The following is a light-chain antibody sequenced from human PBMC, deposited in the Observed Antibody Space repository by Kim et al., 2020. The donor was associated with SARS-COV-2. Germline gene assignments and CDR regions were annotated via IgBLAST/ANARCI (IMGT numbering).Light chain of an antibody. J-gene: IGKJ3*01. V-gene: IGKV1-39*01. CDR3: QRTVSIPRT. CDR1: RSLVGY. Sequence: ASVGDAVTLTRRARRSLVGYLNLYQQKPGKAPKLLIYATFTLQSGVPSRFPGSGSGTEISLTISGLQPEDFGTYYCQRTVSIPRTFGPGAKVDIK. CDR2: ATF.